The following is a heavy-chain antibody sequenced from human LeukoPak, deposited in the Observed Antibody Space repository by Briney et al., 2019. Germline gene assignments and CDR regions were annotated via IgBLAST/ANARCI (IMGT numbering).Heavy chain of an antibody. CDR1: GFTFTNYG. CDR2: IEYDGSNE. V-gene: IGHV3-30*04. D-gene: IGHD3-3*01. CDR3: ARPSGSVTIFGVVDYFDY. Sequence: GGSLRLSCVVSGFTFTNYGMHWVRQAPGKGLDWVASIEYDGSNENYAESVKGRFTISRDNSKNTLYLQLNSLRAEDTAVYYCARPSGSVTIFGVVDYFDYWGQGSLVTVSS. J-gene: IGHJ4*02.